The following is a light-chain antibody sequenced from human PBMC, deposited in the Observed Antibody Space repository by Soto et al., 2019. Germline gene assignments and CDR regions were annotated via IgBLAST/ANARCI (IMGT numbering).Light chain of an antibody. Sequence: QSALTQPPSASGTPGQRVTISCSGSSSNIGSNTVDWYQHLPGTAPKLLIYSNNQRPSGVPDRFSGSKSGTSASLAISGLQSEDEADYYCAAWDASLKGWVFGGGTKLTVL. CDR1: SSNIGSNT. V-gene: IGLV1-44*01. J-gene: IGLJ3*02. CDR2: SNN. CDR3: AAWDASLKGWV.